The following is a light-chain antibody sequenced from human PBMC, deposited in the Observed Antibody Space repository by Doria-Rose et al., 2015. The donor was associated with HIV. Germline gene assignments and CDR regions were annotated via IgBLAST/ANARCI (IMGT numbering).Light chain of an antibody. CDR3: QQFYTFPHT. Sequence: CRASQDIYTSLAWYQQKPGTAPKLLIFDASSLESGVPSRISGSGSGTDFTLIISSLQPEDFATFYCQQFYTFPHTFGQGTRLEIK. V-gene: IGKV1-13*02. CDR2: DAS. J-gene: IGKJ5*01. CDR1: QDIYTS.